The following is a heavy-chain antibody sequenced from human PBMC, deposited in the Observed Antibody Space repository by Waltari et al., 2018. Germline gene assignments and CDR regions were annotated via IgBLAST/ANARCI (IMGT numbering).Heavy chain of an antibody. CDR3: ATIRYGYNRHPFDI. CDR2: LSPILCKA. V-gene: IGHV1-69*06. J-gene: IGHJ4*02. CDR1: GGTFSSYA. Sequence: QVQLVQSGAEVKKPGSSVKVSCKASGGTFSSYAISWVRQAPGQGLEWMGGLSPILCKANYAQNFQGRVTMTEDTSTDTVYMELSSLRSEDTAMYYCATIRYGYNRHPFDIWGQGTLITVSS. D-gene: IGHD3-9*01.